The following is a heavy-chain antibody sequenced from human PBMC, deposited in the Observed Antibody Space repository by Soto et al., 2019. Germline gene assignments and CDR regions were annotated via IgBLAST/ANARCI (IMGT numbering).Heavy chain of an antibody. V-gene: IGHV3-23*01. J-gene: IGHJ4*02. CDR3: AKQYCDAGSCYRIFDY. CDR2: ISGSGGST. D-gene: IGHD2-15*01. Sequence: GGSLRLSCAASGFTFSSYAMSWVRQAPGKGLEWVSGISGSGGSTYYADSVKGRFTISRDNSKNTLYVQMNSLRAEDTAVYYCAKQYCDAGSCYRIFDYWGQGTLVTVSS. CDR1: GFTFSSYA.